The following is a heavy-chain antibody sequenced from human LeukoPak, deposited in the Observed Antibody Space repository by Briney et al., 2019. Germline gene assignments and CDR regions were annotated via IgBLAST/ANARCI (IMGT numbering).Heavy chain of an antibody. D-gene: IGHD3-22*01. V-gene: IGHV3-33*08. Sequence: GGSLRLSCAASGFAFNIYAMTWVRQAPGKGLEWVAVIWYDGSNKFYADSVKGRFTIARDNSKNTLYLQMNSLRAEDTAVYYCASSDYYDSSGYLDYWGQGTQVTVSS. J-gene: IGHJ4*02. CDR2: IWYDGSNK. CDR1: GFAFNIYA. CDR3: ASSDYYDSSGYLDY.